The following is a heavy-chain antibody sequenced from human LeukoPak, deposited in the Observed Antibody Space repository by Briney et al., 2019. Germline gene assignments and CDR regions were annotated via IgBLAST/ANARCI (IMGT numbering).Heavy chain of an antibody. D-gene: IGHD6-13*01. CDR2: INSDGSST. V-gene: IGHV3-74*01. J-gene: IGHJ4*02. Sequence: GGSLRLSCAASGFTFSSYWMHWVRQAPGKGQVWVSRINSDGSSTTYADSVKGRFTISRDNTKNTLYLQMNSLRAEDTAVYYCARDPGSWFDYWGQGTLVTVSS. CDR1: GFTFSSYW. CDR3: ARDPGSWFDY.